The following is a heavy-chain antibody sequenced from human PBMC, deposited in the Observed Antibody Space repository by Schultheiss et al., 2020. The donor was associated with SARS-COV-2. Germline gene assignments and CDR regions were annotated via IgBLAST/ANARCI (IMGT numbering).Heavy chain of an antibody. CDR2: ISYTGSP. Sequence: GSLRLSCTVSSGSLIPYYWTWIRQPPGKGLEWIGYISYTGSPSYNPSLKSRVTFSLDTSKKQFSLRLNSVTAADTAVYYCARHGGRRGYNFWSENLWGQGTLVTVSS. CDR3: ARHGGRRGYNFWSENL. CDR1: SGSLIPYY. D-gene: IGHD3-3*01. V-gene: IGHV4-59*01. J-gene: IGHJ4*02.